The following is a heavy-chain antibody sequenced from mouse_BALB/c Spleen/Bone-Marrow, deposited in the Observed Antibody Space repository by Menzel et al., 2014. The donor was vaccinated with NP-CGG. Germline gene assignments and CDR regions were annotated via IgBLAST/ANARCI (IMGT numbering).Heavy chain of an antibody. CDR2: INPYNDGT. CDR3: ARGGYGNVYYAMDY. J-gene: IGHJ4*01. CDR1: GYTFTGYV. V-gene: IGHV1-14*01. D-gene: IGHD2-10*02. Sequence: EVQLQQSGPELVKPGASVKMSCKASGYTFTGYVMHWVKQKPGQGLEWIGYINPYNDGTKYNEKFKGKATLTSDKSSSTAYMELSSLTSEDSAVYYCARGGYGNVYYAMDYWGQGTSVTVSS.